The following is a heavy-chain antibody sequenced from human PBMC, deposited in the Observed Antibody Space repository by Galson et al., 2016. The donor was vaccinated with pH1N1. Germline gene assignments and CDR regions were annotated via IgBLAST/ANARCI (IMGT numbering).Heavy chain of an antibody. J-gene: IGHJ6*03. CDR2: ISGLGVKT. V-gene: IGHV3-23*01. D-gene: IGHD3-9*01. Sequence: SLRLSCAASGFTFSYHAMTWVRQAPGKGLEWVSGISGLGVKTYYADSVKGRFTISRDNSKNTLYLLMDSLRAEETAIYYCAKQGPILTGLPTLARNYYHYMDVWGKGTTVTVPS. CDR1: GFTFSYHA. CDR3: AKQGPILTGLPTLARNYYHYMDV.